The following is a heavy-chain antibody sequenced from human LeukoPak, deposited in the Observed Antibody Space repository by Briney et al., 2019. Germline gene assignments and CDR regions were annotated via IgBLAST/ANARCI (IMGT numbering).Heavy chain of an antibody. CDR2: IYPGDSDT. CDR3: ARVWALWSSGSSSGPYLD. D-gene: IGHD6-6*01. J-gene: IGHJ4*02. V-gene: IGHV5-51*01. CDR1: GYSFTSYW. Sequence: GESLKISCKGSGYSFTSYWIGWVRQMPGKGLEWMGIIYPGDSDTRYSLSFQGQVTISADKSISTAYLQWSSLKASDTAMYYCARVWALWSSGSSSGPYLDWGQGTLVTVSS.